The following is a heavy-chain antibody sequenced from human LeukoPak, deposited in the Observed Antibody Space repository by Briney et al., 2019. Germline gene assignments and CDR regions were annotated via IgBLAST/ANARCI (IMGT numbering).Heavy chain of an antibody. J-gene: IGHJ4*02. CDR3: AKDSVYDSSGYYSGGGFDY. CDR1: GFTFSSYG. D-gene: IGHD3-22*01. V-gene: IGHV3-30*18. Sequence: GGSLRLSCAASGFTFSSYGMHWVRQAPGKGLEWVAVISYDGSNKYYADSVKGRFTISRDNSKNTLYLQMNSLRAEDTAVYYCAKDSVYDSSGYYSGGGFDYWGQGTLVTVSS. CDR2: ISYDGSNK.